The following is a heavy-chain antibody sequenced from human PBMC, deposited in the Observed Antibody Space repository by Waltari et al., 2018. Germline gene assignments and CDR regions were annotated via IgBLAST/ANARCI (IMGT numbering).Heavy chain of an antibody. V-gene: IGHV3-74*01. CDR2: ISSDGTTT. CDR1: GFTFSKSW. J-gene: IGHJ4*02. CDR3: APFPF. Sequence: EVQVVESGGGFVQPGGSLSLSCEVSGFTFSKSWMTWGRQARGGGRMWVSGISSDGTTTHYADSVNGRFTISRDNAKNTLFLQMNSLRAEDTAMYYCAPFPFWGQGTLVTVSS.